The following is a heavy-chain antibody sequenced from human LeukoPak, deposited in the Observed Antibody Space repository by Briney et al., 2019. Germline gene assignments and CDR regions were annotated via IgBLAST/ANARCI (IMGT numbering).Heavy chain of an antibody. CDR1: GYTFTSYG. CDR2: IIPIFGTA. J-gene: IGHJ4*02. Sequence: SVKVSCKASGYTFTSYGISWVRQAPGQGLEWMGGIIPIFGTANYAQKFQGRVTITADESTSTAYMELSSLRSEDTAVYYCARGYSIAAPSCDYWGQGTLVTVSS. V-gene: IGHV1-69*13. D-gene: IGHD6-13*01. CDR3: ARGYSIAAPSCDY.